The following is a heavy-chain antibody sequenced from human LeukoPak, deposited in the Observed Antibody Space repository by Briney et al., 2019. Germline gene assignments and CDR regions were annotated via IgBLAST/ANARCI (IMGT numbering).Heavy chain of an antibody. Sequence: ASVKVSCKASGYTFTSYYMHWVRQAPGQGLEWMGIINPSGGSTSYAQKFQGRVTMTRDTSTSTVYMELSSLRSEDTAVYYCARDRKLAYCGGDCYSGAFDIWGQGTMVTVSS. D-gene: IGHD2-21*01. CDR2: INPSGGST. CDR1: GYTFTSYY. V-gene: IGHV1-46*01. CDR3: ARDRKLAYCGGDCYSGAFDI. J-gene: IGHJ3*02.